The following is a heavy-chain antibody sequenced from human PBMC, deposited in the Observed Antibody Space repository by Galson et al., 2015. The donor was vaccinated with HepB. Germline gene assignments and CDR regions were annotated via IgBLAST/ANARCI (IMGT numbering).Heavy chain of an antibody. CDR3: ATVSYGSGSLDY. Sequence: SVKVSCKVSGYTLTELSMHWVRQAPGKGLEWMGGFDPEDGETIYAQKFQGRVTMTEDTSTDTAYMELSSLRSEDTAVYYCATVSYGSGSLDYWGQGTLVTVSS. D-gene: IGHD3-10*01. V-gene: IGHV1-24*01. CDR1: GYTLTELS. CDR2: FDPEDGET. J-gene: IGHJ4*02.